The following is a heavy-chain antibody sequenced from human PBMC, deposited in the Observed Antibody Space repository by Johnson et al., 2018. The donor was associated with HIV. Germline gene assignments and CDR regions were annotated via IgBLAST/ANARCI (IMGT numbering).Heavy chain of an antibody. D-gene: IGHD1-26*01. CDR2: ISYDGSNK. CDR3: ARDKREYYDAFDI. V-gene: IGHV3-30-3*01. CDR1: GFTFSSYA. J-gene: IGHJ3*02. Sequence: QVQLLESGGGVVQPGRSLRLSCAASGFTFSSYAMHWVRQAPGKGLELVAVISYDGSNKYYADSVKGRFTISRDNSKNTLYLQMNSLRAEDTAVYYCARDKREYYDAFDIWGQGTMVTVSS.